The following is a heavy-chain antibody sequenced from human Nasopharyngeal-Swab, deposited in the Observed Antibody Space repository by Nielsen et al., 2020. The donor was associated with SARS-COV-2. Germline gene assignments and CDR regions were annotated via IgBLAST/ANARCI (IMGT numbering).Heavy chain of an antibody. CDR3: ARAGRVGDAYTGLDV. Sequence: PETLSLTCSVSGGSFNGFYWNWIRQAPGKGLEWIGEINHNERTNYNPSLKSRVTMSVDTSTNQVSLKLNSLTATDTAVYYCARAGRVGDAYTGLDVWGQGTTVTVSS. J-gene: IGHJ6*02. CDR2: INHNERT. CDR1: GGSFNGFY. V-gene: IGHV4-34*01. D-gene: IGHD5-24*01.